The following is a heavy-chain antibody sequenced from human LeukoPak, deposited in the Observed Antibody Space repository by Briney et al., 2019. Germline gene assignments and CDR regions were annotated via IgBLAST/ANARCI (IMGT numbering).Heavy chain of an antibody. Sequence: SETLSLTCTVSGGSISSYYWSWIRQPPGKGLEWIGYIYYSGSTNYKSSLKSRVTISVDTSKNQFSLKLSSVTAADTAVYYCATSTTGTTYAFDIWGQGTMVTVSS. CDR3: ATSTTGTTYAFDI. J-gene: IGHJ3*02. CDR2: IYYSGST. D-gene: IGHD1-1*01. V-gene: IGHV4-59*01. CDR1: GGSISSYY.